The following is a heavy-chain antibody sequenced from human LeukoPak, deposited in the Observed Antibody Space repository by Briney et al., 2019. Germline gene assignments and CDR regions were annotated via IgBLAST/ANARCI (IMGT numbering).Heavy chain of an antibody. CDR3: ARALGNSSADY. Sequence: GGSLRLSCAASGFTFSSYWMSWVRQAPGKGLEWVANIKQDGSEKCYVDSVKGRFTISRDNAKNSLYLQMNSLRAEDTAVYYCARALGNSSADYWGQGTLVTVSS. CDR2: IKQDGSEK. D-gene: IGHD5-18*01. CDR1: GFTFSSYW. J-gene: IGHJ4*02. V-gene: IGHV3-7*01.